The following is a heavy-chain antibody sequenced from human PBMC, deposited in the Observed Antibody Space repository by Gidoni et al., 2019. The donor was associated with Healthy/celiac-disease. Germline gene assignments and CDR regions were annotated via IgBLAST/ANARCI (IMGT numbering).Heavy chain of an antibody. J-gene: IGHJ2*01. CDR1: GFTFGDYA. V-gene: IGHV3-49*03. D-gene: IGHD1-26*01. CDR2: IRSKAYGGTT. Sequence: EVQLVESGGGLVQPGRSLRLSCTASGFTFGDYAMSWFRQAPGKGLEWVGFIRSKAYGGTTEYAASVKGRFTISRDDSKSIAYLQMNSLKTEDTAVYYCTRDSGSYQTDWYFDLWGRGTLVTVSS. CDR3: TRDSGSYQTDWYFDL.